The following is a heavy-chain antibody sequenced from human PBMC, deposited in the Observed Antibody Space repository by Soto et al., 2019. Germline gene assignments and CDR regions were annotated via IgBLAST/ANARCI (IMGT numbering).Heavy chain of an antibody. CDR1: GFTFSSCA. D-gene: IGHD3-22*01. Sequence: GGSLRLSCAASGFTFSSCAMHWVRQAPGKGLEWVALISYDGSNKYYADSVKGRFTISRDNAKNSLYLQMNSLRVEDTALYYCAKDIRIEDDSSGYYCFDYWGQGT. J-gene: IGHJ4*02. V-gene: IGHV3-30-3*01. CDR2: ISYDGSNK. CDR3: AKDIRIEDDSSGYYCFDY.